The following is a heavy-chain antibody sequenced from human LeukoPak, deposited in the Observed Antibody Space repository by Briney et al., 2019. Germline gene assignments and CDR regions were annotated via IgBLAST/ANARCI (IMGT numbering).Heavy chain of an antibody. CDR1: GFTFGDYA. CDR2: IRSKAYGGTT. Sequence: PGGSLRLSCTASGFTFGDYAMSWFRQAPGKGLEWVGFIRSKAYGGTTEYAASVKGRFTISRDDSKSIAYLQMNSLKTEDTAVYYCTRDLEWLRFEVYYFDYWGQGTLVTVSS. CDR3: TRDLEWLRFEVYYFDY. V-gene: IGHV3-49*03. J-gene: IGHJ4*02. D-gene: IGHD5-12*01.